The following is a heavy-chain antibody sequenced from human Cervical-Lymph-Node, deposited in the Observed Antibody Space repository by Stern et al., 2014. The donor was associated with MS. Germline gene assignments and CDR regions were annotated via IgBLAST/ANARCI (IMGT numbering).Heavy chain of an antibody. V-gene: IGHV1-69*09. J-gene: IGHJ4*02. CDR2: IIPILVIR. D-gene: IGHD3-10*01. CDR3: ARERGSGSYVDY. Sequence: VQLVESGAEVKKPGSSVKVSCKASGCTFSTYAISWVRQAPGQGLEWMGRIIPILVIRNYAQKFPGRVTITADKSTSTAYMELSSLRSEDTAVYYCARERGSGSYVDYWGQGTLVTVSP. CDR1: GCTFSTYA.